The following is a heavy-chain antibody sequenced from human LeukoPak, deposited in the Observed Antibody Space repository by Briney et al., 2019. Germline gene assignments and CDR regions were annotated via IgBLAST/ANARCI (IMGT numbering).Heavy chain of an antibody. Sequence: GGSLRLSCAASGFTFSSYWMHWVRQAPGKRRVRVSRINSDGSSTSYADSVKGRFTISRDNAKNTLYLQMNSLRAEDTAVYYCARVSDILTGYYYFDYWGQGTLVTVSS. CDR3: ARVSDILTGYYYFDY. CDR2: INSDGSST. CDR1: GFTFSSYW. J-gene: IGHJ4*02. V-gene: IGHV3-74*01. D-gene: IGHD3-9*01.